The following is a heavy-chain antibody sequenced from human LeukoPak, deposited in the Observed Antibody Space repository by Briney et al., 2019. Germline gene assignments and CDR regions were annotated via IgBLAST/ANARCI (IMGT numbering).Heavy chain of an antibody. CDR3: ATGVNFDY. CDR2: INPNSGGT. CDR1: GYTFTAYY. J-gene: IGHJ4*02. Sequence: GASVKVSCKASGYTFTAYYMHWVRQAPGQGLEWMGWINPNSGGTNYAQKFQGRVTMTRDTSITTAYMELSSLRSDDTAIFYCATGVNFDYWGQGTLVSVSS. V-gene: IGHV1-2*02.